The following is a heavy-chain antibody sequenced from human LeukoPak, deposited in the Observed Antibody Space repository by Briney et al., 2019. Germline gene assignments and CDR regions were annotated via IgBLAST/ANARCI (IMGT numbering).Heavy chain of an antibody. CDR2: INPIFHTP. CDR3: ARGRTTGEFDY. D-gene: IGHD4-11*01. V-gene: IGHV1-69*05. J-gene: IGHJ4*02. CDR1: GGTFSSHA. Sequence: SVKVSCKASGGTFSSHAISWVRQAPGRGLEWMGVINPIFHTPTYAKKFQGRLTITKDESMSTASMDLSSLISDDTAVYYCARGRTTGEFDYWGQGTLVTVSS.